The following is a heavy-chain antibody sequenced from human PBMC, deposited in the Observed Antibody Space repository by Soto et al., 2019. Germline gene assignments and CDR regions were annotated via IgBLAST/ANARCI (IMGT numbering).Heavy chain of an antibody. D-gene: IGHD2-15*01. J-gene: IGHJ3*02. Sequence: QITLKEAGPTLVKPTQTLTLTCTFSGFSLNTRAVGVGWIRQPPGKALEWLALINWNDAKRYSPSLKDRLTITKDTSKNHVVLTMTNIDPVDTATYYCAHRHDLGGFDIWGQGTTVTVSS. CDR1: GFSLNTRAVG. CDR2: INWNDAK. V-gene: IGHV2-5*01. CDR3: AHRHDLGGFDI.